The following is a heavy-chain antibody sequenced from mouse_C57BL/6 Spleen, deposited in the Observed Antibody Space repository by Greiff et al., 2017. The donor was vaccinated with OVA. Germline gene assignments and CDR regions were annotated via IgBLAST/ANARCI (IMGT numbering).Heavy chain of an antibody. V-gene: IGHV1-64*01. CDR2: IHPNSGST. CDR1: GYTFTSYW. Sequence: QVQLQQPGAELVKPGASVKLSCKASGYTFTSYWMHWVKQRPGQGLEWIGMIHPNSGSTNYNEKFKSKATLTVDKSSSTAYMQLSSLTSEDSAVYYCARLYDGYYGFAYWGQGTLVTVSA. CDR3: ARLYDGYYGFAY. J-gene: IGHJ3*01. D-gene: IGHD2-3*01.